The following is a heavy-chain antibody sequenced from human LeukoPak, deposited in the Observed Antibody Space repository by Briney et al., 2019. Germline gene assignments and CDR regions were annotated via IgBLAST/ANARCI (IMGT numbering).Heavy chain of an antibody. D-gene: IGHD1-1*01. CDR2: IGIDSGNT. J-gene: IGHJ4*02. CDR1: GFPFNEYS. Sequence: GGSLRLSCTASGFPFNEYSMNWVRQAPGKGLEWIAYIGIDSGNTWYADSVKGRFTISADSAMNSVSLQMSSLRVEDTAVYYCARDHNYAFDNWGQGTLVTVSS. V-gene: IGHV3-48*04. CDR3: ARDHNYAFDN.